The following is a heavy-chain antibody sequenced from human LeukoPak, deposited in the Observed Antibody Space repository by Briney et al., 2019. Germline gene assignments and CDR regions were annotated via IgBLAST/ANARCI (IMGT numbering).Heavy chain of an antibody. D-gene: IGHD2/OR15-2a*01. J-gene: IGHJ2*01. Sequence: SETLSLTCTVSGGSISSYYWSWIRQPPGKGLEWIGYIYYSGSTNYNPSLKSRVTISVDTSKNQFSLKLSSVTAADTAVYYCARRVLLYWYFDLWGRGTLVTVSS. CDR3: ARRVLLYWYFDL. CDR2: IYYSGST. V-gene: IGHV4-59*08. CDR1: GGSISSYY.